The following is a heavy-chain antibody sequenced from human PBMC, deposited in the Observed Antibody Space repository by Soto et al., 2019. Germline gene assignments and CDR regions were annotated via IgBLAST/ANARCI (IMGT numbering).Heavy chain of an antibody. CDR1: GFTFSEYS. J-gene: IGHJ3*02. Sequence: EVQVVESGGGLVKPGGSLRLSCAASGFTFSEYSFLWVRQAPGKGLEWLSFIANGDNHIFYSDSVKGRFTISRDNAKNSVYLQFDSVRADDAAVYYCARENGHCSDACNRGAFDIWGQGTMVTVSS. CDR2: IANGDNHI. V-gene: IGHV3-21*01. CDR3: ARENGHCSDACNRGAFDI. D-gene: IGHD6-19*01.